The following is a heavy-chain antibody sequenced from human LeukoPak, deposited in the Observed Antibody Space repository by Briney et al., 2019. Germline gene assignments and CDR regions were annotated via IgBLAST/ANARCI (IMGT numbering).Heavy chain of an antibody. Sequence: PSETLSLTCAVYGGSFRGYYWSWSRQPPGTRLESIGEINHSGSTNYSPSLMSRVTISVETSKNQFSLKLSSVTAADTAVYYCARGTEGVTPNWFDPWGQGTLGTVS. V-gene: IGHV4-34*01. J-gene: IGHJ5*02. CDR1: GGSFRGYY. CDR2: INHSGST. CDR3: ARGTEGVTPNWFDP. D-gene: IGHD4-23*01.